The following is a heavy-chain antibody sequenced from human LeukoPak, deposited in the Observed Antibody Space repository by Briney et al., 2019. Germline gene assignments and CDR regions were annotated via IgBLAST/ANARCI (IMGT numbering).Heavy chain of an antibody. CDR1: GGTFSSYA. Sequence: ASVKVSCKASGGTFSSYAISWVRQAPGQGLEWMGRIIPILGIANYAQKFQGRVTITADKSTSTAYMELSSLRSEDAAVYYCARVGEGGGSLGAFDIWGQGTMVTVSS. J-gene: IGHJ3*02. D-gene: IGHD1-26*01. V-gene: IGHV1-69*04. CDR3: ARVGEGGGSLGAFDI. CDR2: IIPILGIA.